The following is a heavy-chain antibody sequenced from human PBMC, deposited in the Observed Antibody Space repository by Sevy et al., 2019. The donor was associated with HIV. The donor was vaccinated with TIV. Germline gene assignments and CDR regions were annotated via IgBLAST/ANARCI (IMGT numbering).Heavy chain of an antibody. CDR2: ITAYKDNT. Sequence: ASVKVSCKASGYTLNNYGISWVRQAPGQWLEWIGWITAYKDNTNYAQIFQGRVTMTTDTSTSTAYMELRSLRSDDTAVYYCTRVDPYYEFGDVWGQGTTVTVSS. CDR1: GYTLNNYG. D-gene: IGHD3-3*01. CDR3: TRVDPYYEFGDV. V-gene: IGHV1-18*01. J-gene: IGHJ6*02.